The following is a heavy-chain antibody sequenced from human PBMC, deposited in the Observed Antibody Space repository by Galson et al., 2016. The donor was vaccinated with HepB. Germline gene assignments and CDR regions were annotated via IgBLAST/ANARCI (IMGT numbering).Heavy chain of an antibody. CDR2: INQDGSQA. D-gene: IGHD2-2*01. J-gene: IGHJ6*02. CDR3: ARVNTLMPKWYMDV. Sequence: SLRLSCAASGFAFSSFWMSWLRQAPGKGLEWVANINQDGSQAFYVASLKGRFSISRDAANNSLFLQMDSLRAEDTALYYCARVNTLMPKWYMDVWGQGTTVTVSS. V-gene: IGHV3-7*01. CDR1: GFAFSSFW.